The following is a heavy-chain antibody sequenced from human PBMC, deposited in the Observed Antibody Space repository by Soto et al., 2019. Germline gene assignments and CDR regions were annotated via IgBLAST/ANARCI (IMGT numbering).Heavy chain of an antibody. Sequence: QLVESGGGLIQPGGSLRLSCEATGFVVSANYINWVRQAPGKGLEWVSVIYTDQTTYYADSVKGRFTISRDTSKNTVFLQMTRLTTEDTAVYYCARAPFPAGTNTNNAFDIWGQGTLVAVSS. CDR2: IYTDQTT. CDR3: ARAPFPAGTNTNNAFDI. CDR1: GFVVSANY. J-gene: IGHJ3*02. D-gene: IGHD4-17*01. V-gene: IGHV3-53*01.